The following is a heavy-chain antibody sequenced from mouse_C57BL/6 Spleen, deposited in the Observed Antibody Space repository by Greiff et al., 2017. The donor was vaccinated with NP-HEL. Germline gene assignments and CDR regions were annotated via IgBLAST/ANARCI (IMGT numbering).Heavy chain of an antibody. D-gene: IGHD2-12*01. Sequence: VKLQQSGPGLVQPSQSLSITCTVSGFSLTSYGVHWVRQSPGKGLEWLGVIWSGGSTDYNAAFISRLSISKDNSKSQVFFKMNSLQADDTAIYYCARIYDWYFDVWGTGTTVTVSS. CDR3: ARIYDWYFDV. V-gene: IGHV2-2*01. CDR2: IWSGGST. J-gene: IGHJ1*03. CDR1: GFSLTSYG.